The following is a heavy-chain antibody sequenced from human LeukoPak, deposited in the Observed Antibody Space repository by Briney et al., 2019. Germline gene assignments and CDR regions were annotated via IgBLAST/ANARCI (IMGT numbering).Heavy chain of an antibody. V-gene: IGHV1-2*02. CDR1: GYTFTGYY. CDR2: NNPNSGGT. CDR3: ARGLGYSYGSDPRLDY. Sequence: ASVKVSCKASGYTFTGYYMHWVRQAPGQGLEWMGWNNPNSGGTNYAQKFQGRVTMTRDTSISTAYMELSRLRSDDTAVYYCARGLGYSYGSDPRLDYWGQGTLVTVSS. J-gene: IGHJ4*02. D-gene: IGHD5-18*01.